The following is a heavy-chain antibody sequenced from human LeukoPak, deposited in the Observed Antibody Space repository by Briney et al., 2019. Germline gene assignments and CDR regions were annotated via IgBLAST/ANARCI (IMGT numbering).Heavy chain of an antibody. CDR3: ARVSGWVFDY. CDR2: ISSSSSYT. D-gene: IGHD6-19*01. Sequence: GGSLRLACAASGFTFSDYYMSWIRQAPGKGLEWVSYISSSSSYTNYADSVKGRFTISRDNAKNSLYLQMNSLRAEDTAVYYCARVSGWVFDYWGQGTLVTVSS. CDR1: GFTFSDYY. J-gene: IGHJ4*02. V-gene: IGHV3-11*06.